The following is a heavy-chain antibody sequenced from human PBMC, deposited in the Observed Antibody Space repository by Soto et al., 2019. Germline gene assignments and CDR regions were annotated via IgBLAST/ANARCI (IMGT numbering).Heavy chain of an antibody. V-gene: IGHV1-69*02. CDR1: GGTFSSYT. Sequence: QVQLVQSGAEVKKPGSSVKVSCKASGGTFSSYTISWVRQAPGQGLEWMGRIIPILGIANYAQKFQGRVTITAYKSTSTAYMELSSLRSEDTAVYYCARVGATNVDYWGQGTLVTVSS. CDR3: ARVGATNVDY. CDR2: IIPILGIA. D-gene: IGHD1-26*01. J-gene: IGHJ4*02.